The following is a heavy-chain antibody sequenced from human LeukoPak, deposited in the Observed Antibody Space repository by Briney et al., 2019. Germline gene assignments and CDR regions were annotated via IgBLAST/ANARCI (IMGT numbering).Heavy chain of an antibody. J-gene: IGHJ4*02. CDR2: ISGSGRTK. V-gene: IGHV3-48*03. CDR1: GFTFSSYE. Sequence: PGGSLRLSCVASGFTFSSYEMSWVRPAPGNGLGWVAYISGSGRTKYYGDSVKGRFTISRDNAKNSLYLKMNSLRVDDTAVYYCARDLSGYQDYWGQGTLVTVSS. D-gene: IGHD6-25*01. CDR3: ARDLSGYQDY.